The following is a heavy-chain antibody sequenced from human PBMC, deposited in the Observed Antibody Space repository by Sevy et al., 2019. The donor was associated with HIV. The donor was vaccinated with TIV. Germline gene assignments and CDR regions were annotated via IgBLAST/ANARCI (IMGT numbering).Heavy chain of an antibody. CDR1: GYTFTGYY. CDR3: ASVRADYGDYGGFDY. Sequence: ASVKVSCKASGYTFTGYYMHWVRQAPGQGLEWMGWINPNSGGTNYAQKFQGRVTMTRDTSIRPAYMELSRLRSDDTAVYYCASVRADYGDYGGFDYWGQGTLVTVSS. CDR2: INPNSGGT. J-gene: IGHJ4*02. D-gene: IGHD4-17*01. V-gene: IGHV1-2*02.